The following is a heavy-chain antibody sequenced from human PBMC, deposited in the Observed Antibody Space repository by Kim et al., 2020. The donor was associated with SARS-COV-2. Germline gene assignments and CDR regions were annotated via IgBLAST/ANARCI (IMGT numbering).Heavy chain of an antibody. CDR2: IYHSGST. CDR1: GGSISSSNW. CDR3: ARSEIIPAAMRGGGMDV. J-gene: IGHJ6*02. D-gene: IGHD2-2*01. Sequence: SETLSLTCAVSGGSISSSNWWSWVRQPPGKGLEWIGEIYHSGSTNYNPSLKSRVTISVDKSKNQFSLKLSSVTAADTAVYYCARSEIIPAAMRGGGMDVWGQGTTVTVSS. V-gene: IGHV4-4*02.